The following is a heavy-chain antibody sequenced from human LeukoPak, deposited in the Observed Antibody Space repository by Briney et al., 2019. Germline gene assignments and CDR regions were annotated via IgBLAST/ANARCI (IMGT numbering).Heavy chain of an antibody. Sequence: SETLSLTCSVSGGSISDYYWSWIRLSPGTGLEWIGYTDYSGSAAYNPSLRGRVTISIDTSKKQFSLEVTSVTAADTAVYFCARRKRGSGGPFDSWGHGTLVTVSS. CDR1: GGSISDYY. D-gene: IGHD6-19*01. CDR2: TDYSGSA. CDR3: ARRKRGSGGPFDS. V-gene: IGHV4-59*08. J-gene: IGHJ4*01.